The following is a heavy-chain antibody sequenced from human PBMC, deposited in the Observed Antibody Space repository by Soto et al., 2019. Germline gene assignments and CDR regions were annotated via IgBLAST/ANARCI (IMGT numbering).Heavy chain of an antibody. CDR1: GFTFSSYA. D-gene: IGHD3-10*01. CDR2: ISGSGGST. CDR3: AKDMRFGELLDDY. J-gene: IGHJ4*02. Sequence: VGSLRLSCAASGFTFSSYAMSWVRQAPGKGLEWVSAISGSGGSTYYADSVKGRFTISRDNSKNTLYLQMNSLRAEDTAVYYCAKDMRFGELLDDYWGQGTLVTVSS. V-gene: IGHV3-23*01.